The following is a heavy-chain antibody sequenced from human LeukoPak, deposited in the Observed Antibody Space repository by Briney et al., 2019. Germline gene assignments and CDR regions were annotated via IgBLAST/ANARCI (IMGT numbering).Heavy chain of an antibody. CDR2: IYYSGST. CDR1: GGSISSYY. D-gene: IGHD3-22*01. V-gene: IGHV4-59*08. Sequence: SETLSLTCTVSGGSISSYYWSWIRQPPGKGLEWIGYIYYSGSTNYNPSLKSRVTISVDTSKNQCSLKLSSVTAADTAVYYCARHFYSYDSRFDYWGQGTLVTVSS. J-gene: IGHJ4*02. CDR3: ARHFYSYDSRFDY.